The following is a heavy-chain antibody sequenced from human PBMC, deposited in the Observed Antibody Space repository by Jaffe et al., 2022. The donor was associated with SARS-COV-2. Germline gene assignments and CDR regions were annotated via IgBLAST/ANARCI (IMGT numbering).Heavy chain of an antibody. V-gene: IGHV1-46*01. CDR1: GYTFTSYY. D-gene: IGHD3-3*01. CDR2: INPSGGST. Sequence: QVQLVQSGAEVKKPGASVKVSCKASGYTFTSYYMHWVRQAPGQGLEWMGIINPSGGSTSYAQKFQGRVTMTRDTSTSTVYMELSSLRSEDTAVYYCARNYDFWNEVGGFDYWGQGTLVTVSS. J-gene: IGHJ4*02. CDR3: ARNYDFWNEVGGFDY.